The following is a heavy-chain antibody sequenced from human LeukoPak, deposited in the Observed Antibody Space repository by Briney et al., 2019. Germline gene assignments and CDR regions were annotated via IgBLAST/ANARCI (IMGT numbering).Heavy chain of an antibody. CDR3: ARTAYCGGDCPDAFDI. Sequence: ASVKVSCKASGYTFTSYGTSWVRQAPGQGLEWMGWISAYNGNTNYAQKLQGRVTMTTDTSTSTAYMELRSLRSDDTAVYYCARTAYCGGDCPDAFDIWGQGTMVTVSS. V-gene: IGHV1-18*01. J-gene: IGHJ3*02. D-gene: IGHD2-21*02. CDR1: GYTFTSYG. CDR2: ISAYNGNT.